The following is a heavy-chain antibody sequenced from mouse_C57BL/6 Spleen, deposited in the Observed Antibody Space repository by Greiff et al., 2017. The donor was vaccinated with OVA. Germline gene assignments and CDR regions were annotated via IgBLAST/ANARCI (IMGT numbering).Heavy chain of an antibody. J-gene: IGHJ1*03. CDR3: ARSPTGGYFDV. CDR1: GFTFTDYY. CDR2: IRNKANGYTT. V-gene: IGHV7-3*01. Sequence: EVKLVESGGGLVQPGGSLSLSCAASGFTFTDYYMSWVRQPPGKALEWLGFIRNKANGYTTEYSASVKGRFTISRDNSQSILYLQMNALRAEDSATYYCARSPTGGYFDVWGTGTTVTVSS.